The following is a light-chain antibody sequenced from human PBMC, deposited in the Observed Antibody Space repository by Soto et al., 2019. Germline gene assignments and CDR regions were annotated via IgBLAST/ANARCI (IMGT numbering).Light chain of an antibody. J-gene: IGLJ1*01. V-gene: IGLV2-14*01. Sequence: LTQPASVSVSPGQSITISCTGTSSDVGGYNYVSWYQQHPGKAPKLMIYDVSNRPSGVSNRFSGSKSGNTASLTISGLQAEDEADYYCSSYTSSSTPYVFGTGTKSPS. CDR1: SSDVGGYNY. CDR3: SSYTSSSTPYV. CDR2: DVS.